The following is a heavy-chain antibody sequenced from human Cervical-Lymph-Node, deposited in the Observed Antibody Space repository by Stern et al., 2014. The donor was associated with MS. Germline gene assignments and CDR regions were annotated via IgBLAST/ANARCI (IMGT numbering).Heavy chain of an antibody. Sequence: EVQLVESGAEVKKPGESLKISCKGSGYTFTNNWIAWVRQMPGKGLEWMGIIYPDGSDIRYSPSLQGQVTISADKSIRPAYLQLSILTAADSAVYYYARHPPRRKWDDPNYGMDVWGQGTTVTVSS. CDR3: ARHPPRRKWDDPNYGMDV. V-gene: IGHV5-51*01. J-gene: IGHJ6*02. CDR2: IYPDGSDI. CDR1: GYTFTNNW. D-gene: IGHD1-1*01.